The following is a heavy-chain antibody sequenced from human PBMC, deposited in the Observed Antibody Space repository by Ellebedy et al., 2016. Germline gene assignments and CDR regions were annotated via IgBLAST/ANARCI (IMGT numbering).Heavy chain of an antibody. CDR3: ARCLKSGSYYFISYYYYGMDV. CDR2: IKQDGSEK. J-gene: IGHJ6*02. V-gene: IGHV3-7*03. Sequence: GESLKISCAASGFTFSDYYMSWIRQAPGKGLEWVANIKQDGSEKYYVDSVKGRFTISRDNAKNSRSLQMNSLRAEDTAVYYGARCLKSGSYYFISYYYYGMDVWGQGTTVTVSS. CDR1: GFTFSDYY. D-gene: IGHD1-26*01.